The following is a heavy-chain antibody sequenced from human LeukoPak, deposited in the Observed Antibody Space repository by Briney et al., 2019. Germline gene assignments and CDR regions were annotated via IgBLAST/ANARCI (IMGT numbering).Heavy chain of an antibody. J-gene: IGHJ4*02. Sequence: SETLSLTCAVSGGSISSNSYYWGWIRQPPGKGLEWIGSIYYSGSTYYNPPLKSRVPISVDTSKNQFSLKLNSVTAADTAMYYCATALVVASTVFDLWGQGTLVTVSS. D-gene: IGHD2-15*01. CDR1: GGSISSNSYY. CDR2: IYYSGST. CDR3: ATALVVASTVFDL. V-gene: IGHV4-39*07.